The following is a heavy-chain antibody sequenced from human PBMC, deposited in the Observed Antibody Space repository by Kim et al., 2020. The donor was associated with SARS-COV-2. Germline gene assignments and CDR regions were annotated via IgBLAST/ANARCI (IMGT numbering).Heavy chain of an antibody. CDR1: GGSISSYY. CDR3: ASLYGSGTYYYYGMDV. V-gene: IGHV4-59*08. J-gene: IGHJ6*02. D-gene: IGHD3-10*01. Sequence: SETLSLTCTVSGGSISSYYWSWIRQPPGKGLEWIGYIYYSGSTNYNPSLKSRVTISVDTSKNQFSLKLSSVTAADTAVYYCASLYGSGTYYYYGMDVWG. CDR2: IYYSGST.